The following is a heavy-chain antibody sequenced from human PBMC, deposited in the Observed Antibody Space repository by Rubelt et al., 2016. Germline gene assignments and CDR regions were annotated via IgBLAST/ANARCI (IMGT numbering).Heavy chain of an antibody. V-gene: IGHV4-28*03. CDR2: IYYSGST. CDR1: GYSISSSNW. CDR3: ARGPLCSGTSCHYSFDY. Sequence: QVQLQESGPGLVKPSDTLSLTCAVSGYSISSSNWWGWIRQPPGKGLEWIGYIYYSGSTYYNPSLKSRVTMSVEPSKNQFSLKLSSVTAADTAVYYCARGPLCSGTSCHYSFDYWGQGTLVTVSS. J-gene: IGHJ4*02. D-gene: IGHD2-2*01.